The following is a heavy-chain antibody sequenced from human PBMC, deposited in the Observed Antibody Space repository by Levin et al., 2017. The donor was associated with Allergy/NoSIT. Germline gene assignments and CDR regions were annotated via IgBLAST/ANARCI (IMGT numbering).Heavy chain of an antibody. CDR2: ISRGNSYT. CDR1: GFIVSDSY. D-gene: IGHD3-10*01. Sequence: PGESLKISGAASGFIVSDSYMSWIRQAPGKGLEWVSYISRGNSYTNYLDSVKGRFTISRDNAKNSLYLQMNSLRAEDTAIYYCARGRVPNDYWGQGTLVTVSS. V-gene: IGHV3-11*05. CDR3: ARGRVPNDY. J-gene: IGHJ4*02.